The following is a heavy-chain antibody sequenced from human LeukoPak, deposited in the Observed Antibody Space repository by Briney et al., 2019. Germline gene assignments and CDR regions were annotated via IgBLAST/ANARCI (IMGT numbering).Heavy chain of an antibody. CDR1: GGTFSSYA. CDR2: IIPILGIA. CDR3: AREMATTYYLDY. D-gene: IGHD5-24*01. V-gene: IGHV1-69*04. Sequence: SVKVSCKASGGTFSSYAISWVRQAPGQGLEWMGRIIPILGIANYAQKFQGRVTITADKSTSTAYMELSSLRSEDTAVYYCAREMATTYYLDYWGQGTLVTVSS. J-gene: IGHJ4*02.